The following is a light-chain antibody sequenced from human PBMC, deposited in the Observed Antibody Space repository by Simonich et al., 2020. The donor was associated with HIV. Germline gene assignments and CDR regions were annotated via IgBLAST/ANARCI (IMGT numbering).Light chain of an antibody. CDR1: SGSVSSGYY. V-gene: IGLV8-61*01. CDR3: VLYMSSGTVI. CDR2: NTN. Sequence: QTVVTQEPSFSVSPGGTVTLTCALSSGSVSSGYYPSWYQQTPGQAQRTLIYNTNFRSSGVPDRFSGSILGNKAALSITGAQADDEPDYYCVLYMSSGTVIFGGGTKLTVL. J-gene: IGLJ2*01.